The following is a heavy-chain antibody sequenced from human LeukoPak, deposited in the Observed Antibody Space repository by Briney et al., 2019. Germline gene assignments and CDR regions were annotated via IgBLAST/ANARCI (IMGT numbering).Heavy chain of an antibody. CDR2: ISSSSSYI. CDR3: ARTRYCSGGSCYGAFDY. CDR1: GFTFSSYS. D-gene: IGHD2-15*01. J-gene: IGHJ4*02. Sequence: PGGSLRLSCAASGFTFSSYSMNWVRQAPGKGLEWVSSISSSSSYIYYADSVKGRFTISRDNAKNSLYLQMNSLRAEDTAVYYCARTRYCSGGSCYGAFDYWGQGTLVTVSS. V-gene: IGHV3-21*01.